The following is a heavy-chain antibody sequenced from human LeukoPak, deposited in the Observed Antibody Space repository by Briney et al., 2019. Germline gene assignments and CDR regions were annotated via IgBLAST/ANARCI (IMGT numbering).Heavy chain of an antibody. CDR2: IYSGGGT. J-gene: IGHJ4*02. CDR3: ARGCYYERSGYCPFDY. D-gene: IGHD3-22*01. CDR1: GFIVSNNY. Sequence: GGSLRLSCAASGFIVSNNYMNWVRQAPGKGLEWVSIIYSGGGTYYADSVKGRFTISRDNSKDTLYLQMNSLRADDTAVYYCARGCYYERSGYCPFDYWGPGTLVTVSS. V-gene: IGHV3-53*01.